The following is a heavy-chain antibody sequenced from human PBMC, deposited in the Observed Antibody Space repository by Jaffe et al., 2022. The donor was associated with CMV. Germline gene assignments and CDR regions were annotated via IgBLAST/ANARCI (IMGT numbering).Heavy chain of an antibody. Sequence: EVQLVESGGGLVKPGGSLRLSCAASGFTFSNAWMSWVRQAPGKGLEWVGRIKSKTDGGTTDYAAPVKGRFTISRDDSKNTLYLQMNSLKTEDTAVYYCTTIDSPTIYYYYMDVWGKGTTVTVSS. CDR1: GFTFSNAW. D-gene: IGHD3-9*01. J-gene: IGHJ6*03. CDR2: IKSKTDGGTT. V-gene: IGHV3-15*01. CDR3: TTIDSPTIYYYYMDV.